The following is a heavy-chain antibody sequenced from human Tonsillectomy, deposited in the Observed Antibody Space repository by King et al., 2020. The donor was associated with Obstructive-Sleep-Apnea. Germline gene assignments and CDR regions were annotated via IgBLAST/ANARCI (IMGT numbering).Heavy chain of an antibody. Sequence: QLVQSGGGLVQPGRSLRLSCTASGFTFGDYAMSWFRQAPGKGLEWVSFIRSNTYGGTTEYAASVKGRFTISRDDSRSIAYLQMNSLKTEDNAVYYCTLTYYYNTGGYYPFDYWGQGTLVTVSS. J-gene: IGHJ4*02. CDR2: IRSNTYGGTT. CDR3: TLTYYYNTGGYYPFDY. D-gene: IGHD3-22*01. CDR1: GFTFGDYA. V-gene: IGHV3-49*03.